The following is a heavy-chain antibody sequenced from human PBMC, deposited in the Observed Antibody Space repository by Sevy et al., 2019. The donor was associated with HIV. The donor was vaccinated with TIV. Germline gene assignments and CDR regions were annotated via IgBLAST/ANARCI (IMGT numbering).Heavy chain of an antibody. J-gene: IGHJ4*02. V-gene: IGHV3-33*01. CDR3: ARDPRIFGDYLLTYYDD. D-gene: IGHD4-17*01. CDR2: IWFDRSNT. Sequence: GESLKISCVASGFTFSTYGMHWVRQAPGKGLEWVAVIWFDRSNTYDADSVKGRFTISRDIAKNTLHLQMNSLRAEDTAVYYCARDPRIFGDYLLTYYDDWGQGVLVTVSS. CDR1: GFTFSTYG.